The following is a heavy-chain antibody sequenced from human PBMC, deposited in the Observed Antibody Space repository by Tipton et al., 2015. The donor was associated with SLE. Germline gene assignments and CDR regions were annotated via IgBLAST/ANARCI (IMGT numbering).Heavy chain of an antibody. V-gene: IGHV1-46*01. CDR1: GYTFTSYY. CDR3: ARSHPVVAAEMLDY. J-gene: IGHJ4*02. Sequence: QSGPEVKQPGASVKVSCKASGYTFTSYYIHWVRQAPGQGLEWMGIIIPSAGSTNYAQKFQGRVTMTRDTSTSTVYMGLRSLRSDDTAVYYGARSHPVVAAEMLDYWGQGTLVSGSS. D-gene: IGHD2-15*01. CDR2: IIPSAGST.